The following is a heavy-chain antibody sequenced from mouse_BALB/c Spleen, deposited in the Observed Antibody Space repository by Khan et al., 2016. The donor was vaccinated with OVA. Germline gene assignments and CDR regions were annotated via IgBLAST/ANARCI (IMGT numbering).Heavy chain of an antibody. CDR3: TRDRIDY. J-gene: IGHJ2*01. V-gene: IGHV1-7*01. Sequence: QVQLQQSGAELAKPGASVKMSCKASGYTFTTYWMHWVKQRPGQGLEWIGYINPTSGYTDYSDKFNDRATFSADKSSSTAYMHLNSLTSEDSAVYYCTRDRIDYWGQGTTLTVSS. CDR2: INPTSGYT. CDR1: GYTFTTYW.